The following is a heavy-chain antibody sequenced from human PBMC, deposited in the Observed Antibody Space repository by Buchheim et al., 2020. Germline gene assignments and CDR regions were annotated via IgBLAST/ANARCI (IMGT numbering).Heavy chain of an antibody. J-gene: IGHJ6*02. CDR3: ARGRLQFASYYYYGIDV. CDR2: INHSGST. CDR1: GGSFSGYY. D-gene: IGHD5-12*01. V-gene: IGHV4-34*01. Sequence: QVQLQQWGAGLLKPSETLSLTCAVYGGSFSGYYWSGIRQPPGKGLEWCGEINHSGSTNYNPSLKSRVTLSLDTSTNQFFFKLSSVTAADTAVYYCARGRLQFASYYYYGIDVWGQGTT.